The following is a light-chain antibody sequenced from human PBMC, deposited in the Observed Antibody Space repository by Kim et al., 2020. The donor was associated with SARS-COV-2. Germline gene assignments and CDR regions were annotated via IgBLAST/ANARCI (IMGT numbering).Light chain of an antibody. J-gene: IGLJ1*01. CDR3: SAYTISTPGYV. CDR1: SSDVGAYNY. V-gene: IGLV2-14*01. CDR2: EVS. Sequence: QSALTQPASVSGSPGQSITISCTGTSSDVGAYNYVSWYQQHPGKAPTLIIYEVSNRPSGVSNRFSGSKSGNTASLTISGLQAEDEADYYCSAYTISTPGYVFGTDQGHRP.